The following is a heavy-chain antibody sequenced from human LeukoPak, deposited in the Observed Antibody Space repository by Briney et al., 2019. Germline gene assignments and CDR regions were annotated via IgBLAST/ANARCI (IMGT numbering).Heavy chain of an antibody. CDR2: IHYSGTT. J-gene: IGHJ4*02. V-gene: IGHV4-59*08. CDR1: GVSIFSFY. CDR3: ATGRSIRYFDY. Sequence: SETLSLTCAVSGVSIFSFYWNWIRQPPGQGLEWIGYIHYSGTTNYNPSLKSRVSISIDTSKSQFSLKLSSATAADTAIYYCATGRSIRYFDYWGQGTLLSVSS. D-gene: IGHD3-9*01.